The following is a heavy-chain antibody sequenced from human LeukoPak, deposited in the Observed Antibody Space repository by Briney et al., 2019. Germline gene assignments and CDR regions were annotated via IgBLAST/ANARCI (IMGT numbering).Heavy chain of an antibody. J-gene: IGHJ6*03. Sequence: GGSLRLSCAASGFTFSSYSMNWFRQAPEKGLEWVSSISSSSSYIYYADSVKGRFTISRDNAKNSLYLQMNSLRAEDTAVYYCARHAASPYDFWSGYYTDYNYYMDVWGKGTTVTVSS. CDR1: GFTFSSYS. D-gene: IGHD3-3*01. CDR2: ISSSSSYI. CDR3: ARHAASPYDFWSGYYTDYNYYMDV. V-gene: IGHV3-21*01.